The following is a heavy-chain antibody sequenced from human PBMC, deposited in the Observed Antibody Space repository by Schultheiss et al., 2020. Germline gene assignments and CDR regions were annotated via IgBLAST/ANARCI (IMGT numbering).Heavy chain of an antibody. CDR2: IYYSGST. CDR1: GGSISSYY. CDR3: ARGGQYSSGWYPFDY. D-gene: IGHD6-19*01. J-gene: IGHJ4*02. Sequence: SETLSLTCTVSGGSISSYYWSWIRQPAGKGLEWIGYIYYSGSTNYNPSLKSRVTISVDTSKNQFSLKLSSVTAADTAVYYCARGGQYSSGWYPFDYWGQGTLVTVSS. V-gene: IGHV4-59*01.